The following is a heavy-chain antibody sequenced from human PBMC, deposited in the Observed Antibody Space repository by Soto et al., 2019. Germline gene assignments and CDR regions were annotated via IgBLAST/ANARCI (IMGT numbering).Heavy chain of an antibody. J-gene: IGHJ6*02. CDR1: GFTFRNYA. V-gene: IGHV3-30-3*01. CDR2: ISYDGGNK. Sequence: GGSLRLACAASGFTFRNYAMHWVRQAPCKGLECVAVISYDGGNKFYRDYVKGRFTISRDNSKNTLYLQINSLRYEDTAVYYCARGDREDIAVVIGVRPGEYGVDVWGQGTTVTVSS. D-gene: IGHD2-15*01. CDR3: ARGDREDIAVVIGVRPGEYGVDV.